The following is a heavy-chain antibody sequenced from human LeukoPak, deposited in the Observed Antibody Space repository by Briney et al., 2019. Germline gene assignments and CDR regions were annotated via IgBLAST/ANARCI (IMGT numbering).Heavy chain of an antibody. CDR2: ISGSGGST. V-gene: IGHV3-23*01. D-gene: IGHD3-22*01. J-gene: IGHJ4*02. CDR1: GFTFSSYA. Sequence: GGSLRLSCAASGFTFSSYAMSWVRQAPGKGLEWVSAISGSGGSTYYADSVKGRFTISRDNSKNTLYLQMTSLRAEDTAVYYCAKETLRRYYDSSGVFDYWGQGTLVTVSS. CDR3: AKETLRRYYDSSGVFDY.